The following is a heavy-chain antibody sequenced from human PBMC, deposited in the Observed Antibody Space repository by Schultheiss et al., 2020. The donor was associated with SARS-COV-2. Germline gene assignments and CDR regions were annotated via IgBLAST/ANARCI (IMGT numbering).Heavy chain of an antibody. V-gene: IGHV3-23*01. D-gene: IGHD3-9*01. CDR1: GFTFSSYG. Sequence: GGSLRLSCAASGFTFSSYGMSWVRQAPGKGLEWVSAISGSGGTTYYADSVKGRFTISRDNSKNTLYLQMNSLRVEDTAIYYCAKDLGQLFDLYDYWGRGTLVTVSS. J-gene: IGHJ4*02. CDR2: ISGSGGTT. CDR3: AKDLGQLFDLYDY.